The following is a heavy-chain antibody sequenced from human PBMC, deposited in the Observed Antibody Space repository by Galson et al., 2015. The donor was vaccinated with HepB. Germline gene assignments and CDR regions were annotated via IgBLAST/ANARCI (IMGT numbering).Heavy chain of an antibody. CDR1: GFTFSSYA. J-gene: IGHJ4*02. Sequence: SLRLSCAASGFTFSSYAMSWVRQAPGKGLEWVSAISGSGGSTYYADSVKGRFTISRDNSKNTLYLQMNSLRAEDTAVYYCAKLAVGADILTGYANDYWGQGTLVTVSS. D-gene: IGHD3-9*01. CDR2: ISGSGGST. CDR3: AKLAVGADILTGYANDY. V-gene: IGHV3-23*01.